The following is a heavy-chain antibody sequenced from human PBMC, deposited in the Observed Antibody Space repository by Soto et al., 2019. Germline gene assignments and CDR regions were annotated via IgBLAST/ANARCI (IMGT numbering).Heavy chain of an antibody. J-gene: IGHJ4*02. D-gene: IGHD2-8*02. V-gene: IGHV5-10-1*01. CDR2: IDPSDSST. Sequence: EVQLVQSGAEVKKPGESLRISCKGSGYSFTNYWITWVRQMPGKGLEWMGRIDPSDSSTNYSPSFQGHVTISSDKSISTAYLQWSSLRASDTAMYYCAGQRKYWPKYFDYWSQGNLVTVSS. CDR1: GYSFTNYW. CDR3: AGQRKYWPKYFDY.